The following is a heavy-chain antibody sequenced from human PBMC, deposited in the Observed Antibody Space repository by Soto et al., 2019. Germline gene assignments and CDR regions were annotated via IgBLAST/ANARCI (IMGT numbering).Heavy chain of an antibody. CDR3: ARSVVHQWLVHDAFDV. V-gene: IGHV4-59*01. J-gene: IGHJ3*01. D-gene: IGHD6-19*01. CDR1: GGSISSSY. CDR2: IYYSGTT. Sequence: SETLSLTCTFSGGSISSSYWSWIRQSPGKGLEWIAYIYYSGTTNYNPSLESRVTISIDTSKNQFSLRLTSVTAADTAVYYCARSVVHQWLVHDAFDVWGRGTLVTVSS.